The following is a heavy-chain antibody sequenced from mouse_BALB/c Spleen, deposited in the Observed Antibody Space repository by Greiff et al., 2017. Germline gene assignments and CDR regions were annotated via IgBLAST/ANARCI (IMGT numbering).Heavy chain of an antibody. J-gene: IGHJ4*01. CDR1: GFTFSSYA. D-gene: IGHD1-1*01. CDR2: ISSGGSYT. CDR3: AREGNYEGGAMDY. V-gene: IGHV5-9-4*01. Sequence: EVQGVESGGGLVKPGGSLKLSCAASGFTFSSYAMSWVRQSPEKRLEWVAEISSGGSYTYYPDTVTGRFTISRDNAKNTLYLEMSSLRSEDTAMYYCAREGNYEGGAMDYWGQGTSVTVSS.